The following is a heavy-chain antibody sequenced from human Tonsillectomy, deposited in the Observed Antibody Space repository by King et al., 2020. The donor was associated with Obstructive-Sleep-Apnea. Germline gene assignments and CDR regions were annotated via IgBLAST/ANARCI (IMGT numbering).Heavy chain of an antibody. V-gene: IGHV3-30*04. D-gene: IGHD3-22*01. CDR3: GRGEVDYYDSSGYYYGGYLDH. Sequence: QLVQSGGGVVQPGRSLRLSCAASGFTFSSYAMHWVRQAPGKGLEWVAVISYDGSNKYYADSVKGRFTISRDNSKNTLYLQMNSLRAEDTAVYYCGRGEVDYYDSSGYYYGGYLDHWGQGTLVTVSS. CDR1: GFTFSSYA. CDR2: ISYDGSNK. J-gene: IGHJ4*02.